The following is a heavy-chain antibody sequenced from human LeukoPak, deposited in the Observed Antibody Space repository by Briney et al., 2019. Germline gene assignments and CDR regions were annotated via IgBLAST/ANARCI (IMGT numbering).Heavy chain of an antibody. CDR1: GGTFSSYA. CDR3: ASGRIAVAGPAYYYYGMDV. D-gene: IGHD6-19*01. CDR2: IIPIFGTA. Sequence: SVKVSCKASGGTFSSYAICWVRQAPGQGLEWMGGIIPIFGTANYAQKFQGRVTITADESTSTAYMELSSLRSEDTAVYYCASGRIAVAGPAYYYYGMDVWGQGTTVTVSS. J-gene: IGHJ6*02. V-gene: IGHV1-69*13.